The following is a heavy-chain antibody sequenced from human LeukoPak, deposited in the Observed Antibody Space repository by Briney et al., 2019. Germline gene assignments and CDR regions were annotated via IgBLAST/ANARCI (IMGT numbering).Heavy chain of an antibody. V-gene: IGHV3-7*01. CDR1: GFTFSSYM. J-gene: IGHJ4*02. CDR3: AKAIRPYSSGWYYYFDY. Sequence: PGGSLRLSCAASGFTFSSYMMTWVRQAPGKGLEWVANIKPDGGEKFYVDSVRGRFTISRDNSKNTLYLQMNSLRAEDTAVYHCAKAIRPYSSGWYYYFDYWGQGTLVTVSS. D-gene: IGHD6-19*01. CDR2: IKPDGGEK.